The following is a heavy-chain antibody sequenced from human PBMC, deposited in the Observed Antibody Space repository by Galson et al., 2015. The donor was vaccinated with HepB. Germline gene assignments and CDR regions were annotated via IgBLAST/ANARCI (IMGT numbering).Heavy chain of an antibody. CDR3: AYGSDV. V-gene: IGHV6-1*01. Sequence: CAISGDSVTSNSAVGNWIRQSPSRGLEWLGRTYFRSKWHNDYGISVKSRISINADTSENQFSLHLRSVTPEDTAVYYRAYGSDVWGQGTTVIVSS. J-gene: IGHJ6*02. CDR2: TYFRSKWHN. CDR1: GDSVTSNSAV.